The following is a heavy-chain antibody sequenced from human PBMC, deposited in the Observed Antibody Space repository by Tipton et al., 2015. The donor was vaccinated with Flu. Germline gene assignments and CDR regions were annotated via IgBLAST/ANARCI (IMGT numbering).Heavy chain of an antibody. CDR1: GGSISSSSYY. Sequence: TLSLTCTVSGGSISSSSYYWGWIRQPPGKVLEWIGSIYYSGSTYYNPSLKSRVTISVDTSNNQFSLKLSSVTAADTAVYYCARVAPVGIFGVVPPHWYFDLWGRGTLVTVSS. CDR2: IYYSGST. CDR3: ARVAPVGIFGVVPPHWYFDL. D-gene: IGHD3-3*01. J-gene: IGHJ2*01. V-gene: IGHV4-39*07.